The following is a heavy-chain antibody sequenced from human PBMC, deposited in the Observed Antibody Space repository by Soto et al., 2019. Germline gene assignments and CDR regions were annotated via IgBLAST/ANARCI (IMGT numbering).Heavy chain of an antibody. D-gene: IGHD4-17*01. CDR2: MSFDGTYK. Sequence: QVQLAESGGGVVQPGRSLRLSCIGSGFRFSDSGMHWVRQAPGKGLEWVAMMSFDGTYKYSADSVKGRFIISRDNSKNTLYLQMNSLRAEDTAVYYCAKDRRDGEYNSVYDCWCQGTLVTVSS. V-gene: IGHV3-30*18. CDR3: AKDRRDGEYNSVYDC. J-gene: IGHJ4*02. CDR1: GFRFSDSG.